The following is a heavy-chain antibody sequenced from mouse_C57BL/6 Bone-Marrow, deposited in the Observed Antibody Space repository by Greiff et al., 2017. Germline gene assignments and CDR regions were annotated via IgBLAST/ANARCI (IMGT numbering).Heavy chain of an antibody. Sequence: QVHVKQSGAELVKPGASVKLSCKASGYTFTSYWMHWVKQRPGQGLEWIGMIHPTSGSTNYNEKFKSKATLTVDKSSSTAYMQLSSLTSADSAVDDCARGEGQLRHPGYWGQGTTLTVSS. CDR1: GYTFTSYW. V-gene: IGHV1-64*01. CDR3: ARGEGQLRHPGY. D-gene: IGHD3-2*02. J-gene: IGHJ2*01. CDR2: IHPTSGST.